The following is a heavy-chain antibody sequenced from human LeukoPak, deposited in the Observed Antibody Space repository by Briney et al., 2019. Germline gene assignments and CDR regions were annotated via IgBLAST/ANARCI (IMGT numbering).Heavy chain of an antibody. Sequence: GGSLRLSCAASGFSFSSYAMHWVRQAPGKGLECVAVISHDGHNIYYADSVKGRFTISRDNSKYMVYLQMNSLRAEDTAVYYCARDNSVGDYAWWFDPWGQGTLVTVSS. CDR3: ARDNSVGDYAWWFDP. V-gene: IGHV3-30*04. CDR2: ISHDGHNI. D-gene: IGHD1-26*01. CDR1: GFSFSSYA. J-gene: IGHJ5*02.